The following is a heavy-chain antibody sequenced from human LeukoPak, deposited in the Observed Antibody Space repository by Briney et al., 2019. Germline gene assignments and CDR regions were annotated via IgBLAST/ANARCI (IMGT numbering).Heavy chain of an antibody. CDR3: ARVMSKQYQLLKNWFDP. D-gene: IGHD2-2*01. CDR2: IYYSGST. V-gene: IGHV4-59*01. Sequence: PSETLSLTCTVSGGSISSYYWSWIRQPPGKGLEWIGYIYYSGSTNYNPSLKSRVTISVDTSKNQLSLKLSSVTAADTAVYYCARVMSKQYQLLKNWFDPWGQGTLVTVSS. J-gene: IGHJ5*02. CDR1: GGSISSYY.